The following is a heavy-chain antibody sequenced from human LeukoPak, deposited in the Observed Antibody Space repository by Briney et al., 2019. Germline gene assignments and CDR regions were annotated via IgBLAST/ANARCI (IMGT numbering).Heavy chain of an antibody. CDR3: ARDGPVPAAIQGSFDY. CDR1: GFNFDDYG. Sequence: GSLKLSCATSGFNFDDYGMSWVRQAPGKGLEWVSGFYWNGGSTGYADSVKGRFTISRDNAKNSLYLQMNSLRAEDTALYYCARDGPVPAAIQGSFDYWGQGTLVTVSS. CDR2: FYWNGGST. D-gene: IGHD2-2*01. J-gene: IGHJ4*02. V-gene: IGHV3-20*04.